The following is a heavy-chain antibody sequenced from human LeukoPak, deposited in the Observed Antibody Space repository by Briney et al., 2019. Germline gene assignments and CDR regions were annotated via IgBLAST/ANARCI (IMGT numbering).Heavy chain of an antibody. Sequence: GGSLRLSCAASGFTFSSYWMHWVRQAPGKGLVWVSRINTDGSSTSYADSVKGRFTISRDNAKNTLYLQMNSLRAEDTAVYYCARVGRSSSTTIDYWGQGTLVTVSS. D-gene: IGHD6-13*01. CDR3: ARVGRSSSTTIDY. J-gene: IGHJ4*02. CDR1: GFTFSSYW. V-gene: IGHV3-74*01. CDR2: INTDGSST.